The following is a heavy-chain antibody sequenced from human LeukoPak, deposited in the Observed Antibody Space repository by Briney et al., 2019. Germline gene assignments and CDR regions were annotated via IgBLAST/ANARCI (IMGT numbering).Heavy chain of an antibody. CDR1: GFTFSSNA. CDR2: ISSNGGST. J-gene: IGHJ4*02. CDR3: ASPYSGYDYNFDH. Sequence: GGSLRLSCSASGFTFSSNAMHWVRQAPGKGLEYVSSISSNGGSTYYADSVKGRFTISRDNSKNTLFLQMSSLRTEDTAVYYCASPYSGYDYNFDHWGQGTLVTVSS. D-gene: IGHD5-12*01. V-gene: IGHV3-64D*06.